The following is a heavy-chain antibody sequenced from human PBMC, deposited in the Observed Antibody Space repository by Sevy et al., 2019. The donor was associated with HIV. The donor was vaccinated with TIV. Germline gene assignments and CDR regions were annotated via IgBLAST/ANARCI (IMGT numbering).Heavy chain of an antibody. Sequence: GGSLRLSCAASGFTFSSYTMHWVRQAPGKGLEWVANIIYDGSMKYYADSVKGRFTISRDNSKNTLYLQMNSLSAEDTAVYYCARDQHYYAGNVRTGWFDPWGQGILVTVSS. CDR3: ARDQHYYAGNVRTGWFDP. V-gene: IGHV3-30-3*01. D-gene: IGHD3-22*01. CDR1: GFTFSSYT. J-gene: IGHJ5*02. CDR2: IIYDGSMK.